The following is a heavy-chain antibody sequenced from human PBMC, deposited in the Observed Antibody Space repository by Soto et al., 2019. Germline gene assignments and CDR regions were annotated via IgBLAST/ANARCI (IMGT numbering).Heavy chain of an antibody. CDR2: INQDGSVT. CDR1: GFSFSSSW. D-gene: IGHD6-13*01. J-gene: IGHJ4*02. CDR3: ARDAAFSRFDY. V-gene: IGHV3-7*01. Sequence: EVQLVESGGDLVQPGGSLRLSCAASGFSFSSSWMTWVRQAPGNGLEWLANINQDGSVTNYVDSVKGRFTISRDNAKKSLFLQMNSLRVDDTAVYYCARDAAFSRFDYWGQGALVTVSS.